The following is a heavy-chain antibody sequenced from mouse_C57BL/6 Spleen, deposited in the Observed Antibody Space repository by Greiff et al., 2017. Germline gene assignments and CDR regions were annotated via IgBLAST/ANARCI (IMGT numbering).Heavy chain of an antibody. D-gene: IGHD1-1*01. CDR3: ARSSGSSYDLFAD. V-gene: IGHV1-64*01. J-gene: IGHJ3*01. CDR2: IHPNSGST. CDR1: GYTFTSYW. Sequence: QVQLQQPGAELVKPGASVKLSCKASGYTFTSYWMHWVKQRPGQGLEWIGMIHPNSGSTNYNEKFKSKATLTVDKSSSTAYMQLSSLTSEYSAVYYCARSSGSSYDLFADWGQGTLVTVSA.